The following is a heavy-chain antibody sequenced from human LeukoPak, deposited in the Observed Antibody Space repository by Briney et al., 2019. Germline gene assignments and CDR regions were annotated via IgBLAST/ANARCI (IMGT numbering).Heavy chain of an antibody. V-gene: IGHV4-59*08. CDR1: GGSISSYY. J-gene: IGHJ6*02. Sequence: SETLSLTCTVSGGSISSYYWSWIRQPPGKGLEWIGYIYYSGSTNYNPSLKSRVTISVDTSKNQFSLKLSSVTAADTAVYYCATATGYYDFWSGYYTGGFYYYYGMDVWGQGTTATVSS. CDR3: ATATGYYDFWSGYYTGGFYYYYGMDV. D-gene: IGHD3-3*01. CDR2: IYYSGST.